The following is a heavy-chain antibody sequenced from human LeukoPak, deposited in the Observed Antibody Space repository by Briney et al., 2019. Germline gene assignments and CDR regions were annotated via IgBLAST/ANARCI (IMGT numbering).Heavy chain of an antibody. CDR1: GFTVSSNY. CDR3: ARSRAAAGMIYFDY. Sequence: PGGSLRLSCAASGFTVSSNYMSWVRQAPGKGLEWASVIYSGGSTYYADSVKGRFTISRDNSKNTLYLQMDSLRAEDTAVYYCARSRAAAGMIYFDYWGQGTLVTVSS. CDR2: IYSGGST. D-gene: IGHD6-13*01. J-gene: IGHJ4*02. V-gene: IGHV3-66*01.